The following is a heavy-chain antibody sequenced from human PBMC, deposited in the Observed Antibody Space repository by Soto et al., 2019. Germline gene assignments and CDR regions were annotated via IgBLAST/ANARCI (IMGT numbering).Heavy chain of an antibody. Sequence: ASVKVSCKASGYTFSDYAVTWVRQAPGQGLEWMGWISAYNGNTKYAQKFQGRVSMTTDTATNTAHMELRTLGSDDTAVYYCARAGPSSTAYALIVHWFDPWGQGTLVTVSS. CDR1: GYTFSDYA. D-gene: IGHD2-2*01. CDR2: ISAYNGNT. CDR3: ARAGPSSTAYALIVHWFDP. V-gene: IGHV1-18*04. J-gene: IGHJ5*02.